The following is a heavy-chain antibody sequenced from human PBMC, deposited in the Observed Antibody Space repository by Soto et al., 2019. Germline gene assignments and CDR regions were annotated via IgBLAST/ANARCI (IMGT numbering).Heavy chain of an antibody. D-gene: IGHD3-3*01. CDR2: INHSGST. CDR1: GGSFSGYY. V-gene: IGHV4-34*01. J-gene: IGHJ4*02. Sequence: QVQLQQWGAGLLKPSETLSLTCAVYGGSFSGYYWSWIRQPPGKGLEWIGEINHSGSTNYNPSLKSRVPISVDTSKNQFSLKLSSVTAADTAVYYCARVPTYYDFWSGYFTMSAWGQGTLVTVSS. CDR3: ARVPTYYDFWSGYFTMSA.